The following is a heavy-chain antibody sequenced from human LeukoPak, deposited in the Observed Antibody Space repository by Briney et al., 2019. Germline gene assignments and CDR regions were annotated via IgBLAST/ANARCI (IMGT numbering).Heavy chain of an antibody. D-gene: IGHD3-10*01. CDR3: ARDGMVRGVIDYYGMDV. CDR1: GGTFRNYA. Sequence: SVKVSCKASGGTFRNYAISWVRQAPGQGLEWMGRIIAILGVADYAQKFQGRVTITADESTSTASMEVSSLRSEDTAVYYCARDGMVRGVIDYYGMDVWGQGTTVTVS. CDR2: IIAILGVA. V-gene: IGHV1-69*04. J-gene: IGHJ6*02.